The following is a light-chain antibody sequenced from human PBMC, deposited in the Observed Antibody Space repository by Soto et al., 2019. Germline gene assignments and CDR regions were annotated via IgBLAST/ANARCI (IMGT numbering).Light chain of an antibody. Sequence: DIPMTQSPSSLSASVGDRVILTCRASQTIRTSLNWYQQKPGKAPKLLISAASTLHSGVPSRFSGSGSGTDFTLSISNLQPEDFVTYCCQQTCAAPPTFGQGTKVEI. V-gene: IGKV1-39*01. CDR1: QTIRTS. CDR2: AAS. J-gene: IGKJ1*01. CDR3: QQTCAAPPT.